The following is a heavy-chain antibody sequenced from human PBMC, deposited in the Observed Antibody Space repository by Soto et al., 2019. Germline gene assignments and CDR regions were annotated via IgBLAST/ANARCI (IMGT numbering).Heavy chain of an antibody. D-gene: IGHD4-17*01. CDR1: GYTFTSCD. V-gene: IGHV1-8*01. CDR2: MNPNSGNT. Sequence: QVQLVQCGAEVKKPGASVKVSCKASGYTFTSCDINWVRQATGQGLEYLGWMNPNSGNTGYVQKFQGRLTMTRDTSISTAYMELSSLRSEDTAVYFCARGVKYGAYSRWFDPWGQGTLVTVSS. J-gene: IGHJ5*02. CDR3: ARGVKYGAYSRWFDP.